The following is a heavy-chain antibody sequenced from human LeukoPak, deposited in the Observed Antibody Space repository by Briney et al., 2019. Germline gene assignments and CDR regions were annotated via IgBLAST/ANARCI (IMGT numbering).Heavy chain of an antibody. V-gene: IGHV1-18*01. CDR1: GYTFTSYG. Sequence: ASVKVSCKASGYTFTSYGISWVRQAPGQGLEWMGWISAYNGNTNYAQKLQGRVTMTTDTSTSTAYMELRSLRSDDTAVYYCASGIESLADGGNGFFDYWGQGTLVTVSS. CDR2: ISAYNGNT. CDR3: ASGIESLADGGNGFFDY. J-gene: IGHJ4*02. D-gene: IGHD4-23*01.